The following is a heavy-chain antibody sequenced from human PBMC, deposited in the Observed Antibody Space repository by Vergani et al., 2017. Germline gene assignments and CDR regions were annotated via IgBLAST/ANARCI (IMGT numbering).Heavy chain of an antibody. CDR2: LLYSGTA. CDR1: GVSIRTTSYY. D-gene: IGHD5-24*01. CDR3: ARPLREGRDGYVTGAFDL. V-gene: IGHV4-39*01. Sequence: QLQLQASGPGLVKPSETLSLTCSVSGVSIRTTSYYWGWIRQSPGKGLEWIGSLLYSGTAYYNPSLKSRVTISADTSTNQFSLRLNSVTAADTAVYSCARPLREGRDGYVTGAFDLWGQGTVVIVSS. J-gene: IGHJ3*01.